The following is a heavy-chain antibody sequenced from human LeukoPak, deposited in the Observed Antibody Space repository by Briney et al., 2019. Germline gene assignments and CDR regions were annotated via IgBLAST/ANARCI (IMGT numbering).Heavy chain of an antibody. Sequence: GGSLRLSCAASGFTFSSYWMSWVRQAPGKGLEWVANIKHDGSDKYYVDSVKGRFTISRDNAENSLYLQMNSLRAEDTAMYYCARSQPLGYWGQGTLVTVSS. CDR1: GFTFSSYW. J-gene: IGHJ4*02. CDR3: ARSQPLGY. CDR2: IKHDGSDK. V-gene: IGHV3-7*04.